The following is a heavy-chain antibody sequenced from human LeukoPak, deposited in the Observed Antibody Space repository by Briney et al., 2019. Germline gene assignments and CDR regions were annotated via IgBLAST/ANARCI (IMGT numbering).Heavy chain of an antibody. Sequence: PGGSLRLSCAVSGVTLSNKGMSWVRQAPGKGLEWVAGISDSAGRTKYADSVKGRFTISRDNPKNTLYLQMNSLRAEDTAVYFCAKRGVVIRVILVGFHEEAYYFDSWGQGALVTVSS. D-gene: IGHD3-22*01. CDR1: GVTLSNKG. CDR2: ISDSAGRT. CDR3: AKRGVVIRVILVGFHEEAYYFDS. V-gene: IGHV3-23*01. J-gene: IGHJ4*02.